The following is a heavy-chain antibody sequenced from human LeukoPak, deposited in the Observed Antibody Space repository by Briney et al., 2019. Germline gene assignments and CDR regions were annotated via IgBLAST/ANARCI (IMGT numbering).Heavy chain of an antibody. CDR3: ARYSSSSGGASHYFDY. J-gene: IGHJ4*02. V-gene: IGHV3-74*01. Sequence: GSLRHSCPVTGFSLSSYRMHWVRPAPGKGLVWVSRISGDGSMTSYADSVKGRFTISRDNAKNTVYLQMNSLRAEDTAVYYCARYSSSSGGASHYFDYWGQGTLVTVSS. CDR1: GFSLSSYR. CDR2: ISGDGSMT. D-gene: IGHD6-6*01.